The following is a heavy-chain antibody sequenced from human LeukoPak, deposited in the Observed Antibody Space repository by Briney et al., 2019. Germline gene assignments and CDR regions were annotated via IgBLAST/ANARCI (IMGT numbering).Heavy chain of an antibody. Sequence: ETLSLTCAVYGGSFSGYYWSWVRQAPGKGLEWVSAISGSGGSTYYADSVKGRFTISRDNSKNTLYLQMNSLRAEDTAVYYCAKEPRIAARLPDVYWGQGTLVTVSS. J-gene: IGHJ4*02. CDR1: GGSFSGYY. CDR3: AKEPRIAARLPDVY. D-gene: IGHD6-6*01. CDR2: ISGSGGST. V-gene: IGHV3-23*01.